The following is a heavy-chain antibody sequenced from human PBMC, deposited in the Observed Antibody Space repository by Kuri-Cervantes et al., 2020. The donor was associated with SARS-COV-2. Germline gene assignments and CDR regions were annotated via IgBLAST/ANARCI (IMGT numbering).Heavy chain of an antibody. J-gene: IGHJ4*02. CDR2: INPYSGYT. CDR1: GYTFTTYG. V-gene: IGHV1-18*04. Sequence: ASVKVSCKASGYTFTTYGISWVRQAPGQGLERMGWINPYSGYTNYAQRFQDRVTLTTDTTTSTAYMELRGLTSDDTAVYYCAREGTSGPYFDFWGQGTLVTVSS. D-gene: IGHD1-1*01. CDR3: AREGTSGPYFDF.